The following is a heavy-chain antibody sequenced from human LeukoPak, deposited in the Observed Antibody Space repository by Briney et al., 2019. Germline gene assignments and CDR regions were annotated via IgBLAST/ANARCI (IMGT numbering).Heavy chain of an antibody. V-gene: IGHV3-30*03. CDR1: GFTFSSYG. J-gene: IGHJ6*03. Sequence: GGSLRLSCAASGFTFSSYGMHWVRQAPGKGLEWVAVISYDGSNKYYADSVKGRFTISRDNSKNTLYLQMNSLRDEDTAVYFCARLLATWDYYYMDVWGKGTTVTVSS. CDR3: ARLLATWDYYYMDV. D-gene: IGHD3-3*02. CDR2: ISYDGSNK.